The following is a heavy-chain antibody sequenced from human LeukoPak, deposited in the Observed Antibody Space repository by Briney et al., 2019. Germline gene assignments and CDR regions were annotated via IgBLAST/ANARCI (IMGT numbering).Heavy chain of an antibody. V-gene: IGHV1-69*04. D-gene: IGHD6-13*01. CDR2: IIPIFGIA. Sequence: ASVKVSCKASGGTFSSYAISWVRQAPGQGFEWMGRIIPIFGIANYAQKFQGRVTITADKSTSTAYMELSSLRSEDTAVYYCARESEQQLVDYWGQGTLVTVSS. J-gene: IGHJ4*02. CDR3: ARESEQQLVDY. CDR1: GGTFSSYA.